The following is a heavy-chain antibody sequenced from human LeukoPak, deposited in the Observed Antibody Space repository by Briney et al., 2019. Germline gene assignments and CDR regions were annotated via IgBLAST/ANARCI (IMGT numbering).Heavy chain of an antibody. D-gene: IGHD2/OR15-2a*01. CDR1: GFTFSNHA. CDR3: AKGESKDYLNYFDYLNYFDH. Sequence: GGSLRLSCAASGFTFSNHAMTWVRQAPGKGLEWVSTINISGGSTFYADSVKGRFTISRDNSKNTLSLQMNSLRAEDTAIYHCAKGESKDYLNYFDYLNYFDHWGQGALVTVSS. CDR2: INISGGST. J-gene: IGHJ4*02. V-gene: IGHV3-23*01.